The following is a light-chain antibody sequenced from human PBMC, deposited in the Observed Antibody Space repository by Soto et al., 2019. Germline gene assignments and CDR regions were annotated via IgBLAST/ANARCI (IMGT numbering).Light chain of an antibody. CDR3: QEYRGWRT. V-gene: IGKV3-11*01. J-gene: IGKJ1*01. Sequence: EIVLTQSPATLSLSPGERATLSCRASQTVSSSLAWYQQKPGQAPRLLIYEASNRATGIPARFSGSGSGADFTLTISSLEPEDFGVYYCQEYRGWRTFGQGTNVDIK. CDR2: EAS. CDR1: QTVSSS.